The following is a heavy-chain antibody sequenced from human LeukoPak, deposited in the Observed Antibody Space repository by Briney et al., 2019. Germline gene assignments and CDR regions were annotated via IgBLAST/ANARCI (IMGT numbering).Heavy chain of an antibody. CDR1: GYTFTSYY. Sequence: ASVKVSCKASGYTFTSYYMHWVRQAPGQGLEWMGIINPSGGSTSYAQKFQGRVTMTRDTSTSTVYMELSSLRSEDAAVYYCARKIAVAGYFDYWGQGTLVTVSS. V-gene: IGHV1-46*01. CDR2: INPSGGST. CDR3: ARKIAVAGYFDY. D-gene: IGHD6-19*01. J-gene: IGHJ4*02.